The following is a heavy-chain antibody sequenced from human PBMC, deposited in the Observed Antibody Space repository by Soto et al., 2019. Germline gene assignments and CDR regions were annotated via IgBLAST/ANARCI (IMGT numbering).Heavy chain of an antibody. Sequence: QVQMVQSGAEVKKPGSSARVSCKVSGGTFSRHSISWVRQAPGQGLEWMGGITPIFDATQYAQKFQGRLTITADESTTTFHMALSRLRPDGTAICYCARDLTSVRGSWGQGTLVTVS. CDR1: GGTFSRHS. J-gene: IGHJ4*02. V-gene: IGHV1-69*01. D-gene: IGHD3-10*01. CDR3: ARDLTSVRGS. CDR2: ITPIFDAT.